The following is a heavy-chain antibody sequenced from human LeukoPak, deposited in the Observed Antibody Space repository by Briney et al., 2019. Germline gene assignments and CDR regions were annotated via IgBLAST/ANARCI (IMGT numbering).Heavy chain of an antibody. CDR3: ARERRGKTDC. CDR2: ISYDGSNK. CDR1: GFTFSSYA. Sequence: GRSLRLSCAASGFTFSSYAMHWVRQAPGKGLEWVAVISYDGSNKYYADSVKGRFTISRDNSKNTLYLQMNSLRAEDTAVYYCARERRGKTDCWGQGTLVTVSS. V-gene: IGHV3-30-3*01. J-gene: IGHJ4*02. D-gene: IGHD4-23*01.